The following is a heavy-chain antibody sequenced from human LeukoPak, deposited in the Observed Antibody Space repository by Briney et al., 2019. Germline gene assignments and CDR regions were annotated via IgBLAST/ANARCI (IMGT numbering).Heavy chain of an antibody. Sequence: GGSLRLSCAASGFTFSNAWMSWVRQAPGKGLEWVGRIKSKTDGGTTDYAAPVKGRFTISRDDSKNTLYLQMNSLKTEDTAVYYCARSPHLLTAYWYFGLWGRGTLVTVSS. CDR2: IKSKTDGGTT. J-gene: IGHJ2*01. D-gene: IGHD1-14*01. V-gene: IGHV3-15*01. CDR1: GFTFSNAW. CDR3: ARSPHLLTAYWYFGL.